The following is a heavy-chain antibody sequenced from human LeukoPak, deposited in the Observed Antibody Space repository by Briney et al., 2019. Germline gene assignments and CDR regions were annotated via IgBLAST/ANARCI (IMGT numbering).Heavy chain of an antibody. D-gene: IGHD3-10*01. J-gene: IGHJ4*02. CDR3: AKDYYGSGSFFDY. V-gene: IGHV3-23*01. CDR1: GFTFSSYA. Sequence: GGSLRLSCAASGFTFSSYAMSWARQAPGKGLEWVSAISGSGGSTYYADSVKGRFTISRDNSKNTLYLQMNSLRAEDTAVYYCAKDYYGSGSFFDYWGQGTLVTVSS. CDR2: ISGSGGST.